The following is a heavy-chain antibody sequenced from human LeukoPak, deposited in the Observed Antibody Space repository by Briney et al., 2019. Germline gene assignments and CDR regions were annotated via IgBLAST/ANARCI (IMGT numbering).Heavy chain of an antibody. V-gene: IGHV4-39*07. CDR1: GGSISSSSYY. D-gene: IGHD3-22*01. CDR3: ARVPDYYDSSGYYPPAFDI. Sequence: PSETLSLTCTVSGGSISSSSYYWGWIRQPPGKGLEWIGSIYYSGSTYYNPSLKSRVTISVDTSKNQFSLKLSSVTAADTAVYYCARVPDYYDSSGYYPPAFDIWGQGTMVTVSS. CDR2: IYYSGST. J-gene: IGHJ3*02.